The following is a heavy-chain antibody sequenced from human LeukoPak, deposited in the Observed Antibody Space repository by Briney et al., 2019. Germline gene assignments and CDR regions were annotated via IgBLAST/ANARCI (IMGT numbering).Heavy chain of an antibody. J-gene: IGHJ6*02. Sequence: ASVKVSCKASGHTSTTYAIHWVRQAPGQGLEWMGWINAGNGNIKYSQRFQGRVTITGDTSASTAYMELSSLRSEDTAVYYCARGYCSSTSCYMDVWGQGTTVT. CDR2: INAGNGNI. CDR3: ARGYCSSTSCYMDV. CDR1: GHTSTTYA. D-gene: IGHD2-2*01. V-gene: IGHV1-3*01.